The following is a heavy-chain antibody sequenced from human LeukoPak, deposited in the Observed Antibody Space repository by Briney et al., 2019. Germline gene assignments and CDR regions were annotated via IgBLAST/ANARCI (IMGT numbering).Heavy chain of an antibody. CDR1: GFTFDGYA. V-gene: IGHV3-43*02. J-gene: IGHJ6*02. D-gene: IGHD2/OR15-2a*01. CDR2: INADGGRT. Sequence: GGSLRLSCVASGFTFDGYAMHWVRQAPGKGLEWVSLINADGGRTYYADSVNGRCTISRDNSKNSLYLQMNSLRSEDSAVYYCATWAFYHGMDVWGQGTTVIVSS. CDR3: ATWAFYHGMDV.